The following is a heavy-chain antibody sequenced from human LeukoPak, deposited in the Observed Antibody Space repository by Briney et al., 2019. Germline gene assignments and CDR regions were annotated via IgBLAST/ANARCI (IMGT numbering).Heavy chain of an antibody. V-gene: IGHV3-21*01. CDR3: AGSYPQAFDI. Sequence: GGSLRLSCAASGFTFSRYSMNWVRQARGKGLELVSSISSSSSYICYADSVKGRFTISRDNAKNSLYLQMNSLRAEDTAVYYCAGSYPQAFDIWGQGTMVTVSS. D-gene: IGHD1-26*01. CDR1: GFTFSRYS. J-gene: IGHJ3*02. CDR2: ISSSSSYI.